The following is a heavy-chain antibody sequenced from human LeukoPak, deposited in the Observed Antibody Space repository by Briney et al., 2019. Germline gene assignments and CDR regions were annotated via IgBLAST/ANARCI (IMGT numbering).Heavy chain of an antibody. D-gene: IGHD6-19*01. V-gene: IGHV3-23*01. CDR1: GFTFNSYA. Sequence: GGSLRLSCAASGFTFNSYAMYWVRQAPGKGLEWVSGILGSGGSAHYADSVKGRFTISRDNSKNTVYLQMDSLRVEDTAVYYCGKTTTGYSSGRYPGWPVDYWGQGTLVTVSS. CDR3: GKTTTGYSSGRYPGWPVDY. J-gene: IGHJ4*02. CDR2: ILGSGGSA.